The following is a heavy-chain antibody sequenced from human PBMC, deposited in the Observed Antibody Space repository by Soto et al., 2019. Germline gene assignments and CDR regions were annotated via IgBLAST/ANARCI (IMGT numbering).Heavy chain of an antibody. Sequence: QVQLQESGPGLVKPSETLSLTCTVSGGSVSSGNYYWSWIRQPPGKRLEWIGYIFHSGTKYNPSLKSRVTISVDTSKNQFSLKLSSVTAADTAVYYCARDSEKYSYGHNDYWCQGTVVTVSS. CDR2: IFHSGT. CDR1: GGSVSSGNYY. V-gene: IGHV4-61*01. D-gene: IGHD5-18*01. J-gene: IGHJ4*02. CDR3: ARDSEKYSYGHNDY.